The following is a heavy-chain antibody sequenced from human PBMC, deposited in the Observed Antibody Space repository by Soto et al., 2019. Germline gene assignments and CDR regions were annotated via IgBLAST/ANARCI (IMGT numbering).Heavy chain of an antibody. D-gene: IGHD3-10*01. CDR3: ARRQYYGSGSPGGY. J-gene: IGHJ4*02. Sequence: SETLSLTCTVSGGSISSSSYYWGWIRQPPGKGLEWIGSIYYSGSTYYNPSPKSRVTISVDTSKNQFSLKLSSVTAADTAVYYCARRQYYGSGSPGGYWGQGTLVTVS. CDR2: IYYSGST. V-gene: IGHV4-39*01. CDR1: GGSISSSSYY.